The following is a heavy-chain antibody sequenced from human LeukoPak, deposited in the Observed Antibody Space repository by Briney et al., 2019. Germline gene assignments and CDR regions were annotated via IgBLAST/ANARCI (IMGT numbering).Heavy chain of an antibody. CDR3: ARELHYYVAMGV. Sequence: PGGSLRLSCEASGFTFSSYAMTWVRQAPGKGLEWVSSIGSDNKPHYTESVKGRFAISRDNSKNTLFLQLHNLRVEDTALYYCARELHYYVAMGVWGHVTTVTVSS. CDR2: IGSDNKP. CDR1: GFTFSSYA. V-gene: IGHV3-23*01. J-gene: IGHJ6*02. D-gene: IGHD3-10*02.